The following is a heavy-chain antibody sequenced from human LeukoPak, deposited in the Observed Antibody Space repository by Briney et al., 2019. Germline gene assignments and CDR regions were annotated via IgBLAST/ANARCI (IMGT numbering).Heavy chain of an antibody. Sequence: GGSLRLSCSGPGFMFHDYAIHWVRQAPGKGLEWVSLISGDGGSTFYADSVKGRFTISRDNSKNSLYLQMNSLRSDDTALYYCARESESSGWYDYWGQGTLVTVSS. CDR3: ARESESSGWYDY. J-gene: IGHJ4*02. CDR1: GFMFHDYA. D-gene: IGHD6-19*01. CDR2: ISGDGGST. V-gene: IGHV3-43*02.